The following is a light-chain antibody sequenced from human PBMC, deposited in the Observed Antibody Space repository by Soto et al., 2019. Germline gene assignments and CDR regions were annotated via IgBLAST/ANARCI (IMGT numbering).Light chain of an antibody. J-gene: IGLJ2*01. CDR2: LETSGSY. CDR1: SGHTTYI. CDR3: ETWDISTHVV. V-gene: IGLV4-60*02. Sequence: QSVLTQSSSASASLGSSGKLTCTLSSGHTTYIIAWHQQQPGKPPRYLMKLETSGSYNKGSGVPDRVSGSSSGADRYVTISSAQREDEADYYCETWDISTHVVFGGGTKVTVL.